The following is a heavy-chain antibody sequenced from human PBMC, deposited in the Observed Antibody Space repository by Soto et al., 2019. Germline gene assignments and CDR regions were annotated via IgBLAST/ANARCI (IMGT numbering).Heavy chain of an antibody. V-gene: IGHV1-69*10. CDR1: GGTFSSYT. CDR2: IIPILGIA. CDR3: ARGRISVAGPEVTDPYYYYYYYMDV. Sequence: SVKVSCKASGGTFSSYTISWVRQAPGQGLEWMGGIIPILGIANYAQKFQGRVTITADKSTSTAYMELSSLRSEDTAVYYCARGRISVAGPEVTDPYYYYYYYMDVWGKGTTVTVSS. J-gene: IGHJ6*03. D-gene: IGHD6-13*01.